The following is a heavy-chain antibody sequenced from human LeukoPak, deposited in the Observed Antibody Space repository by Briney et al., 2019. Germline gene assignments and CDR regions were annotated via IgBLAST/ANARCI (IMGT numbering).Heavy chain of an antibody. D-gene: IGHD3-22*01. Sequence: GGSLRLSCAASGFTFNNYAMSWVRQAPGKGLEWVSSISGSSDYTFYADSVKGRFTISRDNSKDTLYLQMNSLRVEDTAIYYCAKXXXNYYXXNGHYYTRNGDYWGQGTLVTVSS. V-gene: IGHV3-23*01. CDR2: ISGSSDYT. CDR1: GFTFNNYA. CDR3: AKXXXNYYXXNGHYYTRNGDY. J-gene: IGHJ4*02.